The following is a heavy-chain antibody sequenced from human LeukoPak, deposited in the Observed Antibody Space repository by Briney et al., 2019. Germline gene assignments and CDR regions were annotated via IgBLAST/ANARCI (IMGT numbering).Heavy chain of an antibody. Sequence: GGSLRLSCAASGFTFSSYVMSWVRQAPGKGLEWVSAISGSGGRTYYAASVKGRFTISRDNSRNTLFLQMNSLRAEDTALYYCARDRAYQLDYWGQGTLVTVSS. CDR1: GFTFSSYV. J-gene: IGHJ4*02. CDR3: ARDRAYQLDY. V-gene: IGHV3-23*01. CDR2: ISGSGGRT. D-gene: IGHD2-2*01.